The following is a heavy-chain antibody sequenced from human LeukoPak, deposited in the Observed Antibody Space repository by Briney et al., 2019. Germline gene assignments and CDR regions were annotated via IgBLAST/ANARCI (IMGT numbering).Heavy chain of an antibody. J-gene: IGHJ4*02. CDR1: GFTFSSYE. Sequence: GGSLRLSCAASGFTFSSYEMNWVRQAPGKGLEWVSYISSSGSTIYYADSVKGRFTISRDNAKNSLYLQMNSLRAEDTAVYYCARDSGIAVAGRFDYWGQGTLVTVSS. CDR2: ISSSGSTI. D-gene: IGHD6-19*01. V-gene: IGHV3-48*03. CDR3: ARDSGIAVAGRFDY.